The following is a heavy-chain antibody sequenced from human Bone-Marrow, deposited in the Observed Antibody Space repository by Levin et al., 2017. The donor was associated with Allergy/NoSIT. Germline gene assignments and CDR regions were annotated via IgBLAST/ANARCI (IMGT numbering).Heavy chain of an antibody. CDR1: GFTFSSYW. V-gene: IGHV3-74*01. CDR3: ARHPIVVVPAAMKYNYYGMDG. J-gene: IGHJ6*02. CDR2: INNDGSSI. Sequence: PGGSLRLSCAASGFTFSSYWMHWVRQAPGKGLVWVSRINNDGSSISYADSVKGRFTISRDNAKNTLYLQMNSLRAEDTAVYYCARHPIVVVPAAMKYNYYGMDGWGQGTTVTVSS. D-gene: IGHD2-2*01.